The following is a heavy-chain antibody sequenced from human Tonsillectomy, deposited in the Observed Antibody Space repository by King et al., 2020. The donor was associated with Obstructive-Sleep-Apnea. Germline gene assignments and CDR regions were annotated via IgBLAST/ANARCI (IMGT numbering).Heavy chain of an antibody. D-gene: IGHD6-19*01. CDR2: INTNTGNP. CDR1: GYTFTSYA. CDR3: ARGAQWLEYYYYGMDV. V-gene: IGHV7-4-1*02. Sequence: VQLVQSGSELKKPGASVKVSCKASGYTFTSYARKWVRQAPGQGLEWMGWINTNTGNPTSAQGFTGRFVFSLDTSVSTAYLEIRSLKAEDTAVYYCARGAQWLEYYYYGMDVWGQGTTVTVSS. J-gene: IGHJ6*02.